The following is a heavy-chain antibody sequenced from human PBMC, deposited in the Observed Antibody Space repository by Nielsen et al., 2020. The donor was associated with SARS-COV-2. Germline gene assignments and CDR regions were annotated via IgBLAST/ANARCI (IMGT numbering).Heavy chain of an antibody. Sequence: GESLKISCQGSGSSFTSYWISWVRQAPGQGLEWLGWISAYRGSTKYAQKMHGRITITRETSTSTVYLDLTSLTSDDTAVYYCVRDAEGFDYWGQGTLVAVS. CDR1: GSSFTSYW. J-gene: IGHJ4*02. V-gene: IGHV1-18*04. CDR3: VRDAEGFDY. CDR2: ISAYRGST.